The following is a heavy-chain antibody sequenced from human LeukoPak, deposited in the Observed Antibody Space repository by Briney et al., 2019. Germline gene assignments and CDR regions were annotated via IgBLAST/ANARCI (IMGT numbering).Heavy chain of an antibody. CDR1: GYTFINFW. V-gene: IGHV5-51*01. CDR3: ARLGPPKYYDFWSGTHYYFDY. D-gene: IGHD3-3*01. Sequence: GESLKISCKVSGYTFINFWIAWVRQMPGKGLEWMGIIYPGDSDTSYSPSFQGQVTISADKSISTAYLQWSSLKASDTAMYYCARLGPPKYYDFWSGTHYYFDYWGQGTLVTVSS. J-gene: IGHJ4*02. CDR2: IYPGDSDT.